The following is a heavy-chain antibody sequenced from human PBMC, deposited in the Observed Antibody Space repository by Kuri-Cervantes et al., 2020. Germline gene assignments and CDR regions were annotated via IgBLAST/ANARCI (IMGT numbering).Heavy chain of an antibody. CDR2: ISYDGSNK. V-gene: IGHV3-30*03. CDR1: GFTFSSYG. D-gene: IGHD3-10*01. J-gene: IGHJ2*01. CDR3: ARTSWFHWNFDL. Sequence: GESLKISCAASGFTFSSYGMHWVRQAPGKGLEWVAVISYDGSNKYYADSVKGRFTISRDNSKNTLYLQMNSLRSEDTAVYYCARTSWFHWNFDLWGRGTLVTVSS.